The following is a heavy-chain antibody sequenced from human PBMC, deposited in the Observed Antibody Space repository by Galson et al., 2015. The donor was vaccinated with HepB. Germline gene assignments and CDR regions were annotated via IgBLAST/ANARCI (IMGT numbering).Heavy chain of an antibody. V-gene: IGHV4-39*01. CDR2: IYYSGST. CDR1: GGSISSSSYY. D-gene: IGHD3-9*01. J-gene: IGHJ5*02. CDR3: ARQYYDILTGYYPSWFDP. Sequence: ETLSLTCTVSGGSISSSSYYWGWIRQPPGKGLEWIGSIYYSGSTYYNPSLKSRVTISVDTSKNQFSLKLSSVTAADTAVYYCARQYYDILTGYYPSWFDPWGQGTLVTVSS.